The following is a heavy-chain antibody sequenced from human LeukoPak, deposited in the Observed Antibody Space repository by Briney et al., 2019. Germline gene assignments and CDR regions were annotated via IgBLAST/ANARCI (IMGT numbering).Heavy chain of an antibody. J-gene: IGHJ3*02. CDR2: ISISSSYL. D-gene: IGHD7-27*01. V-gene: IGHV3-21*01. CDR1: GFTFSSYS. CDR3: ARDKNWGSGAFDI. Sequence: GGSLRLSCAASGFTFSSYSMIWLRQAPGKGLEWVSSISISSSYLYYADSVKGRFTISRDNAKNSLYLQMNSLRAEDTAVYNCARDKNWGSGAFDIWGQGTMVTVSS.